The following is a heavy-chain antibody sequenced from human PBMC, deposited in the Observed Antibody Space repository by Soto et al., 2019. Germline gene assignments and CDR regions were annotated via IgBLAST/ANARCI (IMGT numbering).Heavy chain of an antibody. CDR2: ISGSGGST. D-gene: IGHD2-2*01. J-gene: IGHJ5*02. Sequence: LRLSCSASGFTFSSYAMSWVRQAPGKGLEWVSAISGSGGSTYYADSVKGRFTISRDNSKNTLYLQMNSLRAEDTAVYYCAGGRIVVVPAVFDPWGQGTLVTVSS. CDR3: AGGRIVVVPAVFDP. V-gene: IGHV3-23*01. CDR1: GFTFSSYA.